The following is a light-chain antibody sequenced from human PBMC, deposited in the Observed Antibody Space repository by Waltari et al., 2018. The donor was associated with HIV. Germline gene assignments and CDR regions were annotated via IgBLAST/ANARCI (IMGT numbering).Light chain of an antibody. CDR1: SGPINSV. Sequence: QVVLTQPPSASASLGASVKLPCTLSSGPINSVIAWHKQQPKKGPRFLMKLNSDGRHSKGDGIPDRFSGSSSGAERYLTISSLQSEDEGDYFCQTWGTGIQVFGGGTRLTVL. CDR2: LNSDGRH. J-gene: IGLJ2*01. V-gene: IGLV4-69*01. CDR3: QTWGTGIQV.